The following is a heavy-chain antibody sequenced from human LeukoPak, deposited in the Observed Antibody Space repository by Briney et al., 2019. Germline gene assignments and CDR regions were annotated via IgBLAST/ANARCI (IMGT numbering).Heavy chain of an antibody. Sequence: PGESLKISCNVSGYSLPTYWIAWVRQMPGKGLEWMGVIYLDDSDTKYGPSFQGLVTISVDKSISAAHLQWRSLKASDTAMYYCATSRFGVAPSDYWGQGTLVTVSS. V-gene: IGHV5-51*01. CDR1: GYSLPTYW. CDR3: ATSRFGVAPSDY. J-gene: IGHJ4*02. D-gene: IGHD3-3*01. CDR2: IYLDDSDT.